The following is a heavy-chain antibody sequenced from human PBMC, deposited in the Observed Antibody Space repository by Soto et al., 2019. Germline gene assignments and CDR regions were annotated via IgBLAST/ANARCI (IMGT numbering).Heavy chain of an antibody. D-gene: IGHD6-13*01. CDR1: GYTFTSYG. J-gene: IGHJ6*02. CDR3: ARVSGSSWPYYYYGMDV. V-gene: IGHV1-18*01. CDR2: ISAYNGNT. Sequence: QVQLVQSGAEVKKPGASVKVSCKASGYTFTSYGISWVRQAPGQGLEWMGWISAYNGNTNYAQKLQGRVTMTTDTSTSTAYMELRSLSSDDTAVYYCARVSGSSWPYYYYGMDVWGQGTTVTVSS.